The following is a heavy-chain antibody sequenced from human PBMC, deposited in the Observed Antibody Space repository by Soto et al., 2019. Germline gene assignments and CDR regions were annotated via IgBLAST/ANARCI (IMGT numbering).Heavy chain of an antibody. Sequence: GGSLRLSCAASGFTFSNYAMTWVRQAPGKGLEWLSGITTSGGGTFYADSVKGRFTFSRDNSKNTLYLQMNSLRVEDTAVYYCARFSGDYYFDYWGQGTLVTVSS. J-gene: IGHJ4*02. CDR3: ARFSGDYYFDY. CDR1: GFTFSNYA. V-gene: IGHV3-23*01. CDR2: ITTSGGGT.